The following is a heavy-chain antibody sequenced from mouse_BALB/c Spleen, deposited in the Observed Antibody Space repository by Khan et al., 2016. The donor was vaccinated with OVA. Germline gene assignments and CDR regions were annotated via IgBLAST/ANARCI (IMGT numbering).Heavy chain of an antibody. J-gene: IGHJ1*01. CDR2: INTYTGEP. CDR3: ARMKPYWYFDL. Sequence: QIQLVQSGPELKKPGETVKISCKASGYTLTNYGMNWVKQAPGKGLKWMGWINTYTGEPTYADDFKGRFAFSLETSASTAYLQINNLNNEDTAKDFWARMKPYWYFDLWGAGTTVTVSS. V-gene: IGHV9-3-1*01. CDR1: GYTLTNYG.